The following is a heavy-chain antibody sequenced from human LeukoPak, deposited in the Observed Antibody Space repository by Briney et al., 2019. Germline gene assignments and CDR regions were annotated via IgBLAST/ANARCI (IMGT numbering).Heavy chain of an antibody. J-gene: IGHJ3*02. CDR2: INPNSGGT. D-gene: IGHD3-16*02. V-gene: IGHV1-2*06. Sequence: VASVKVSCKASGYTLTGYYIHWVRQAPGQGLEWMGRINPNSGGTNYAQKFQGRVTMTRDTSISTAYMELSRLRSDDTAVYYCARGMFIMKYDYVLESYRNHDVFDIWGKGTMVTVSS. CDR3: ARGMFIMKYDYVLESYRNHDVFDI. CDR1: GYTLTGYY.